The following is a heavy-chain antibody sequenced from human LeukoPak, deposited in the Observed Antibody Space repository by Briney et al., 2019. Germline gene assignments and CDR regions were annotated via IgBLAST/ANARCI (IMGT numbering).Heavy chain of an antibody. Sequence: GGSRSLSCVVSRLSPSIYAMSRVRPAPGGVLEWVAAISGISRRTYYADSVKGRFSISRDNSRNTLYLQMNSLRADDTAVYYCATKAVPRPRLYDAFDFWGQGTVVTVSS. CDR3: ATKAVPRPRLYDAFDF. CDR2: ISGISRRT. V-gene: IGHV3-23*01. D-gene: IGHD2-15*01. CDR1: RLSPSIYA. J-gene: IGHJ3*01.